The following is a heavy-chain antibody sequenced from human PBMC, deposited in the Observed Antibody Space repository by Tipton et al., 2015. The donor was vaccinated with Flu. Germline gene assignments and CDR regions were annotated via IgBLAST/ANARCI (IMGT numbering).Heavy chain of an antibody. Sequence: SLRLSCEGYGFSFSSYYMNWVRLAPGRGLEWVSSISSIASYTYYADSVRGRFTISRHDTNSSVSLQMTNLRGDDTGVYFCARRGIGHTRDNFDHWGQGVLVNVFS. CDR1: GFSFSSYY. CDR3: ARRGIGHTRDNFDH. J-gene: IGHJ4*02. CDR2: ISSIASYT. D-gene: IGHD3-10*01. V-gene: IGHV3-21*01.